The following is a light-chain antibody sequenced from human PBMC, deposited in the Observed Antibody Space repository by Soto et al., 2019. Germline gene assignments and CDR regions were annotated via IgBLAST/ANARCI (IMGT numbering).Light chain of an antibody. CDR3: HQYNNWPPIP. CDR1: QSVSSN. J-gene: IGKJ3*01. Sequence: EIVMTQSPATLSVSPGERATLSCRASQSVSSNLAWYQQKPGQAPRLLIYGASTRATGIPARFSGSGSGTEFTLTISSLQSEDFAVYYWHQYNNWPPIPFGPGTKVDIK. V-gene: IGKV3-15*01. CDR2: GAS.